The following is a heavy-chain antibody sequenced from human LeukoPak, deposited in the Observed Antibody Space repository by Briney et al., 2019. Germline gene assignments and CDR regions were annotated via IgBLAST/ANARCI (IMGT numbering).Heavy chain of an antibody. D-gene: IGHD3-9*01. CDR2: INHSGST. CDR1: AGSFSGYY. CDR3: ASYDKWLTYYFDY. J-gene: IGHJ4*02. V-gene: IGHV4-34*01. Sequence: SETLSLTCAAYAGSFSGYYWSWIRQPPGKGLEWIGEINHSGSTNYNPSLKSRVTISVDTSKNQFSLKLSSVTAADTAVYYCASYDKWLTYYFDYWGQGTLVTVSS.